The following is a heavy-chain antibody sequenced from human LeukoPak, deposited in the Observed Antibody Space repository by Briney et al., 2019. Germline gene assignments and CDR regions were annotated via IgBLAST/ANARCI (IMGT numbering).Heavy chain of an antibody. V-gene: IGHV4-39*07. CDR2: IYYSGST. Sequence: SETLSLTCTVSGGSISSYYWGWIRQPPGKGLEWIGSIYYSGSTYYNPSLKSRVTISVDTSKNQFSLKLSSVTAADTAVYYCARKQWFHYYFDYWGQGTLVTVSS. CDR1: GGSISSYY. J-gene: IGHJ4*02. D-gene: IGHD3-22*01. CDR3: ARKQWFHYYFDY.